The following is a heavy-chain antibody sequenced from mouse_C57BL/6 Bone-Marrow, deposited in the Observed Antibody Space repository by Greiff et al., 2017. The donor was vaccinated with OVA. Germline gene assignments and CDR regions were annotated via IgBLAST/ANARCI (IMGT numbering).Heavy chain of an antibody. Sequence: ESGPGLVKPSQSLSLTCSVTGYSITSGYYWNWIRQFPGNKLEWMGYISYDGSNNYNPSLKNRISITRDTSKNQFFLKLNSVTTEDTATYYCARDMGYWGQGTTLTVSS. CDR3: ARDMGY. J-gene: IGHJ2*01. V-gene: IGHV3-6*01. CDR1: GYSITSGYY. D-gene: IGHD1-1*02. CDR2: ISYDGSN.